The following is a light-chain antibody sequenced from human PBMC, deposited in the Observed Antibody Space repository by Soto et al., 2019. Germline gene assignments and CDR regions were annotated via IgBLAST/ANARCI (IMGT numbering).Light chain of an antibody. V-gene: IGKV1-27*01. CDR3: QHYHSPPFT. CDR1: QGISNY. J-gene: IGKJ3*01. CDR2: AAS. Sequence: DIQMTQSPSSLSAFVGDSVTFTCRASQGISNYLAWYHQKPGKVPKLLVYAASTLQSGVPSRFSGSGSGTEFTLTIRSLQPEDVGTYYCQHYHSPPFTFGPGTKWDIK.